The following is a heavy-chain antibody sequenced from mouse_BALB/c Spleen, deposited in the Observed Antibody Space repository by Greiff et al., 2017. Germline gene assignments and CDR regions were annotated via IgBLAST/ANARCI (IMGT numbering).Heavy chain of an antibody. J-gene: IGHJ2*01. CDR1: GYTFTSYW. Sequence: LQQPGSELVRPGASVKLSCKASGYTFTSYWMHWVKQRPGQGLEWIGNIYPGSGSTNYDEKFKIKATLTVDTSSSTAYMQLSSLTSEDSAVYYCTRPRAYWGQGTTLTVSS. D-gene: IGHD3-3*01. CDR2: IYPGSGST. CDR3: TRPRAY. V-gene: IGHV1S22*01.